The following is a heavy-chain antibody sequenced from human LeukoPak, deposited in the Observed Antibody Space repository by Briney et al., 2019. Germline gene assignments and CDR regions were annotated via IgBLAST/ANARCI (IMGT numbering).Heavy chain of an antibody. D-gene: IGHD2-15*01. V-gene: IGHV4-30-4*08. J-gene: IGHJ4*02. CDR2: IYHSGTT. Sequence: TTSQTLSLTCTVSGDSINSGENYWSWIRQPPGKGLEWIGHIYHSGTTYYNPSVKSRMTISVDTSKNQFSLNLRSVTAVDTAVYYCARVQYCSGGSCHNLRLFDQWGQGTLVTVSS. CDR1: GDSINSGENY. CDR3: ARVQYCSGGSCHNLRLFDQ.